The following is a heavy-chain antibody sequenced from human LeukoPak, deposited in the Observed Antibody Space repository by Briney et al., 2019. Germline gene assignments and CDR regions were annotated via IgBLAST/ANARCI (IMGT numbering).Heavy chain of an antibody. V-gene: IGHV5-51*01. J-gene: IGHJ3*02. CDR1: GYSFTSYW. CDR2: IYPGDSDT. D-gene: IGHD3-22*01. Sequence: GESLQISCKGSGYSFTSYWIGWVRQMPGKGLEWMGIIYPGDSDTRYSPSFQGQVTISADKSISTAYLQWSSLKASDTAMYFCARRITMIVVPTNAFDIWGQGTMVTVSS. CDR3: ARRITMIVVPTNAFDI.